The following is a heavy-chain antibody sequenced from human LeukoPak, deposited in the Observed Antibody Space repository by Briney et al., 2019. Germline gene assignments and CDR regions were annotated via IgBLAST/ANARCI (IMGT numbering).Heavy chain of an antibody. Sequence: SETLSLTCTVSGGSISNYYWSWIRQPPGKGLEWIGYIYYSGSTNYNPSLKSRVTISVDTSKNQFSLKLSSVTAADTAVYYCARVGIAAPDPEYYFDYWGQGTLVTVSS. D-gene: IGHD6-13*01. V-gene: IGHV4-59*01. CDR3: ARVGIAAPDPEYYFDY. CDR1: GGSISNYY. J-gene: IGHJ4*02. CDR2: IYYSGST.